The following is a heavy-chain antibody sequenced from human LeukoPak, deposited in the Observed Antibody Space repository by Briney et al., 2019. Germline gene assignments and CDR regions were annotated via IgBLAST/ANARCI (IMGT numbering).Heavy chain of an antibody. CDR3: ARDLGVAVAGLGGY. CDR2: ISAYNGST. J-gene: IGHJ4*02. D-gene: IGHD6-19*01. Sequence: ASVKVSCKASGYTFTSYGISWVRQAPGQGLEWMGWISAYNGSTNYARKLQGRITMTTDTSTNTAYMELRSLRSDDTAVYYCARDLGVAVAGLGGYWGQGTLVTVSS. CDR1: GYTFTSYG. V-gene: IGHV1-18*04.